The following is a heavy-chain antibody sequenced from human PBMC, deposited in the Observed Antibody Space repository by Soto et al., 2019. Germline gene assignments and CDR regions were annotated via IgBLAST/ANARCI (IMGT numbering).Heavy chain of an antibody. CDR2: ISSSSSTV. D-gene: IGHD3-10*01. J-gene: IGHJ5*02. Sequence: EVQLVESGGGLVQPGGSLRLSCAASGFIFSSYSMNWVRQAPGKGLEWVSYISSSSSTVYYADSVKGRFTISRDNAKNSLYLQMNSLRDGDTVVYYCARGSVVRGVTSPHWFAPWGQGTLVTVSS. V-gene: IGHV3-48*02. CDR1: GFIFSSYS. CDR3: ARGSVVRGVTSPHWFAP.